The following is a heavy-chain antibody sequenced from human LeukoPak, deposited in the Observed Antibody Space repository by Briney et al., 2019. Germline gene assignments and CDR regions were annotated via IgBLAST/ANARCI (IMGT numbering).Heavy chain of an antibody. CDR1: GGTFSSYA. CDR3: ARDHYYDSSGYSPIDY. V-gene: IGHV1-69*04. J-gene: IGHJ4*02. CDR2: IIPILGIA. D-gene: IGHD3-22*01. Sequence: SVKVSCKASGGTFSSYAISWVRQAPGQGLEWMGRIIPILGIANYAQKFQGRVTITADKSTSTAYMGLSSLRSEDTAVYYCARDHYYDSSGYSPIDYWGQGTLVTVSS.